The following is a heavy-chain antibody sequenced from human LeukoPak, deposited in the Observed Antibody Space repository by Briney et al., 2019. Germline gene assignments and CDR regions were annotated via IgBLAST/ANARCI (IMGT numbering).Heavy chain of an antibody. Sequence: ASVKVSCKASGYTFTGYYMHWVRQAPGQGREWMGWINPNSGGKNYAQKFQGRVTMTRDTSISTAYMELSRLRSDDTAVYSCARDRTYYDYAPAGYWGQGTLVTVSS. CDR3: ARDRTYYDYAPAGY. V-gene: IGHV1-2*02. CDR1: GYTFTGYY. D-gene: IGHD3-16*01. CDR2: INPNSGGK. J-gene: IGHJ4*02.